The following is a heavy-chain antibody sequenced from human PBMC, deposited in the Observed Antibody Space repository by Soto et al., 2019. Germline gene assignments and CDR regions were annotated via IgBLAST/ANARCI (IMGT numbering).Heavy chain of an antibody. D-gene: IGHD5-12*01. CDR1: GFTFSSYS. CDR3: ARAKRWLRGDY. V-gene: IGHV3-48*01. CDR2: ISSSSTI. Sequence: EVQLVESGGGLVQPGGSLRLSCAASGFTFSSYSMNWVRQAPGKGLEWVSYISSSSTIYYADSVKGRFTISRDNAKNSLYLQMNSLRAEDTAVYYCARAKRWLRGDYWGQGTLVTVSS. J-gene: IGHJ4*02.